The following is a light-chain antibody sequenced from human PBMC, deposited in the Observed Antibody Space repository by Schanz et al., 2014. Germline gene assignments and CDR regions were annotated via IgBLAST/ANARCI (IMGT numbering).Light chain of an antibody. Sequence: EIVLTQSPGTLSLSPGERATLSCRASQSVGSSFLAWHQQKPGQAPRLLIYGASSRATGIPDRFSGSGSGTDFTLTISRLEPEDFAVYYCQQYGSSLMYTFGQGTKVEIK. CDR1: QSVGSSF. V-gene: IGKV3-20*01. J-gene: IGKJ2*01. CDR3: QQYGSSLMYT. CDR2: GAS.